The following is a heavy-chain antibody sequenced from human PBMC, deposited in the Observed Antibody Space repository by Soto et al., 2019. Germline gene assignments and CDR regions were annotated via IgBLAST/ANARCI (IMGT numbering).Heavy chain of an antibody. V-gene: IGHV4-39*01. CDR3: GKVLVGATGHTDSDS. CDR2: IDYNGVT. D-gene: IGHD2-15*01. Sequence: SETLSLTCTVSGGSIYRSGYYWGWIRQPPGGGLEWIGNIDYNGVTYSNPSPKSRVTISRDTSKNQFSLKLTSVTAADTALYYCGKVLVGATGHTDSDSWGPGTLVTVSS. CDR1: GGSIYRSGYY. J-gene: IGHJ4*02.